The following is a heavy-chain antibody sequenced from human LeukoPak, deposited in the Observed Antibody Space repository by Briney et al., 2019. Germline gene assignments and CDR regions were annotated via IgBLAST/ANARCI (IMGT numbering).Heavy chain of an antibody. CDR2: ISAYNGIT. CDR1: GYAFTSYG. D-gene: IGHD3-10*01. J-gene: IGHJ4*02. Sequence: GASVKVCCKASGYAFTSYGISWVRQAPGQGLEWMGWISAYNGITNYAQKLQGRVTMTTDTSTSTAYMELRSLRSDDTAVYYCARVGQGYGSGSYSFDYWGQGTLVTVSS. CDR3: ARVGQGYGSGSYSFDY. V-gene: IGHV1-18*01.